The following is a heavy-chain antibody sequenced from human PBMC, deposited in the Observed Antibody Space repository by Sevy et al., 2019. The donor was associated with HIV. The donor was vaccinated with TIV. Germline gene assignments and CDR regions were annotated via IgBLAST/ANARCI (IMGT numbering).Heavy chain of an antibody. V-gene: IGHV3-33*01. CDR2: VWYDGINK. J-gene: IGHJ4*02. Sequence: GGSLRLSCTASGFTFSDYGMHWVRQAPGKGLEWVAVVWYDGINKYHGDSVKGRFTISRDNSKNTLYLQMNSLRAEDTAVYYCARDNLLPVMVSMVRGALSYYFDYWGQGTLVTVSS. D-gene: IGHD3-10*01. CDR3: ARDNLLPVMVSMVRGALSYYFDY. CDR1: GFTFSDYG.